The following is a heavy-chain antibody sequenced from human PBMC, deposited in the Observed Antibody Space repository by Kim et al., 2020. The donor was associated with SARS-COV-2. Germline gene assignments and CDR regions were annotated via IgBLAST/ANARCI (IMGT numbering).Heavy chain of an antibody. J-gene: IGHJ4*02. CDR2: IRSKAYGGTT. CDR3: TRVGVLLWFGEFLNDY. CDR1: GFTFGDYA. V-gene: IGHV3-49*04. D-gene: IGHD3-10*01. Sequence: GGSLRLSCTASGFTFGDYAMSWVRQAPGKGLEWVGFIRSKAYGGTTEYAASVKGRFTISRDDSKSIAYLQMNSLKTEDTAVYYCTRVGVLLWFGEFLNDYWGQGTLVTVSS.